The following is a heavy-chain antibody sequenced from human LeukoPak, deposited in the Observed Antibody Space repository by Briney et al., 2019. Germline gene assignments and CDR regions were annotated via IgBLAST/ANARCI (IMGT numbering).Heavy chain of an antibody. CDR3: ATKGTGLSDY. Sequence: PGGSLRLSCAASGFTFSSYTMSWVRQALGKGLEWVSGISISGGSTYYADSVKGRFTISRDNSKNTLYLQMNGLRAEDTAAYYCATKGTGLSDYWGQGTLVTVSS. J-gene: IGHJ4*02. D-gene: IGHD1-1*01. V-gene: IGHV3-23*01. CDR1: GFTFSSYT. CDR2: ISISGGST.